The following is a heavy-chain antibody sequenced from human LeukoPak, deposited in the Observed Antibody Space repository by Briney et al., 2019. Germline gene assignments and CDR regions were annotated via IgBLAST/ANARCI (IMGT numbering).Heavy chain of an antibody. CDR1: GFTFSSYA. Sequence: GGSLRLSCAASGFTFSSYAMHWVRQTPGKGLEWVAGIAYDGSNKYYAESVKGRFTISRDNSKNTLYLQMNSLRAEDTAVYYCARAARGSSYYYDSSGYYYGHYYYYGMDVWGQGTTVTVSS. J-gene: IGHJ6*02. CDR2: IAYDGSNK. CDR3: ARAARGSSYYYDSSGYYYGHYYYYGMDV. D-gene: IGHD3-22*01. V-gene: IGHV3-30-3*01.